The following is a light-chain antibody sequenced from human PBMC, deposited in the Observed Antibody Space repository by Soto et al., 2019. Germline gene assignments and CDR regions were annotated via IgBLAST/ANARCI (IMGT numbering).Light chain of an antibody. J-gene: IGKJ4*01. Sequence: EIVLTPSPDTLSLSPGERATLSCWASHSVTTHLAWFQQRPGQTPRLLIYDASTRAPGIPARFSGSGSGPEFTLTISSLQSEDFAVYYCQQYNNSPATFGGGTKVEIK. CDR1: HSVTTH. CDR3: QQYNNSPAT. V-gene: IGKV3D-15*01. CDR2: DAS.